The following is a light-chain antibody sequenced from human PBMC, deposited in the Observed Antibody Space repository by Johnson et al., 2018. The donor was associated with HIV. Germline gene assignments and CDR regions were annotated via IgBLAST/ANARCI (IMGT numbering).Light chain of an antibody. CDR1: SSNVGNNY. J-gene: IGLJ1*01. V-gene: IGLV1-51*02. CDR2: ETN. CDR3: GTWDSSLSAHYI. Sequence: QSVLTQPPSVSAAPGQKVTISCSGSSSNVGNNYVSWYQQLPGAAPKLLIYETNKRPSGVPDRFSDSKSGTSATLGITGLQTGYEADYYCGTWDSSLSAHYIFGTGTKVTVL.